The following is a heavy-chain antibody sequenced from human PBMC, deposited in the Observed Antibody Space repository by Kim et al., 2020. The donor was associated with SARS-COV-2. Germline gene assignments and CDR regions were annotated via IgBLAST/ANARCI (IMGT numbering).Heavy chain of an antibody. Sequence: SETLSLTCTVSGGSISSGGYYWSWIRQHPGKGLEWIGYIYYSGSTYYNPFLKSRVTISVDTSKNQFSLKLSSVTAADTAVYYCARFGDSYYFDYWGQGTLVTVSS. V-gene: IGHV4-31*03. CDR1: GGSISSGGYY. J-gene: IGHJ4*02. D-gene: IGHD2-21*02. CDR3: ARFGDSYYFDY. CDR2: IYYSGST.